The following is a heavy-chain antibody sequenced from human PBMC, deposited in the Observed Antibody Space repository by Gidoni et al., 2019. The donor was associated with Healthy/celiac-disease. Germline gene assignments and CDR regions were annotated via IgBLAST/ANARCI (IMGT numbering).Heavy chain of an antibody. CDR3: AARITGTTGYYYYGMDV. Sequence: QVQLVQSGAEVKKPGSSVKVSCNASGGTFSSYPISWVRQAPGQGLEWMGGIIPIFGIANYAQKFQGRVTITADKSTSTAYMELSSLRSEDTAVYYCAARITGTTGYYYYGMDVWGQGTTVTVSS. CDR1: GGTFSSYP. D-gene: IGHD1-7*01. CDR2: IIPIFGIA. J-gene: IGHJ6*02. V-gene: IGHV1-69*17.